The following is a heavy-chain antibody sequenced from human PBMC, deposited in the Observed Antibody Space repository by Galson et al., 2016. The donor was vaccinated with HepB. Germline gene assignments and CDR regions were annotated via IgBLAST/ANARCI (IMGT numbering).Heavy chain of an antibody. D-gene: IGHD6-13*01. CDR1: GFTFDVYA. CDR2: ISWNSGRI. Sequence: SLRLSCAASGFTFDVYAMHWVRQAPGKGLEWVSGISWNSGRIGYADSVKGRFTISRDNAKNSLFLQMNSLRPEDTALYYCAKDTSYSSSWFYFDYWGQGALVTFSS. J-gene: IGHJ4*02. CDR3: AKDTSYSSSWFYFDY. V-gene: IGHV3-9*01.